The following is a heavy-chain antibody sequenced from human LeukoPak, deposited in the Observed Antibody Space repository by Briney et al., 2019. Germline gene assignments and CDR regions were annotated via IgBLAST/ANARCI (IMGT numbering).Heavy chain of an antibody. CDR2: IYYSGST. V-gene: IGHV4-59*08. Sequence: SETLSLTCTVSGGSISSYYWSWIRQPPGKGLEWIGYIYYSGSTNYNPSLKSRVTISVDTSKNQFSLKLSSVTAADTAVYHCARQGGGFWYFDLWGRGTLVTVSS. J-gene: IGHJ2*01. D-gene: IGHD6-25*01. CDR1: GGSISSYY. CDR3: ARQGGGFWYFDL.